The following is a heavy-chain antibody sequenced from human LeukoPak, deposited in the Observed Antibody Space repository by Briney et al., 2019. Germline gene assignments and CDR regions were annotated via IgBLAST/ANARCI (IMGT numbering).Heavy chain of an antibody. CDR2: ISSSSSYI. CDR1: GFTLSSYS. J-gene: IGHJ3*02. V-gene: IGHV3-21*01. Sequence: PGGSLRLSCAASGFTLSSYSMNWVRQAPGKGLEWVSSISSSSSYIYYADSVKGRFTISRDNAKNSLYLQMNSLRAEDTAVYYCARCSGYCSATDAFDIWGQGTMVTVSS. D-gene: IGHD2-15*01. CDR3: ARCSGYCSATDAFDI.